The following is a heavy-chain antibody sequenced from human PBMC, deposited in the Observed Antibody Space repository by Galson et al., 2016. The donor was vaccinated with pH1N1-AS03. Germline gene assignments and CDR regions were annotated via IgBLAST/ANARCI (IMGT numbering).Heavy chain of an antibody. CDR2: IYHSGST. J-gene: IGHJ4*02. V-gene: IGHV4-61*01. CDR1: GGSVSSGHYY. CDR3: AGLWFYGPYYFDY. D-gene: IGHD2/OR15-2a*01. Sequence: ETLSLTCTVSGGSVSSGHYYWSWIRQPPGKGLEWIGYIYHSGSTNYNPSLKSRVTISVDTSKNQFSLKLSSVTAADTAIYYCAGLWFYGPYYFDYWGQGNLVTVSS.